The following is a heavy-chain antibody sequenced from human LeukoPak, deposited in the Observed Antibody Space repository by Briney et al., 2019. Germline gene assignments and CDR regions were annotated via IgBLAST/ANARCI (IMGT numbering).Heavy chain of an antibody. V-gene: IGHV3-13*01. CDR3: AIAGVAAGYAFDI. CDR1: GFTFSSYD. CDR2: IGTAGDT. J-gene: IGHJ3*02. D-gene: IGHD6-13*01. Sequence: GGSLRLSCAASGFTFSSYDMHWVRQATGKGLEWVSTIGTAGDTYYPGSVKGRFTISRENAKNSLFLRVNSLRDGDTAVYYCAIAGVAAGYAFDIWGQGTMVTVSS.